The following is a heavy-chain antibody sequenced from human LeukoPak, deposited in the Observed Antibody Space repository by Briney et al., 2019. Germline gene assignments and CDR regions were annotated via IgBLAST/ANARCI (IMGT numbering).Heavy chain of an antibody. J-gene: IGHJ4*02. V-gene: IGHV3-30-3*01. CDR2: ISNDGSNK. CDR1: GFTFSSYA. CDR3: ARDHLPDAIHYFDY. Sequence: GGSLRLSCAASGFTFSSYAMHWVRQAPGKGLEWVAVISNDGSNKYYADSVKGRFTISRDNSKNTLYLQMNSLRAEDTAVYYCARDHLPDAIHYFDYWGQGTLVTVSS. D-gene: IGHD2-2*01.